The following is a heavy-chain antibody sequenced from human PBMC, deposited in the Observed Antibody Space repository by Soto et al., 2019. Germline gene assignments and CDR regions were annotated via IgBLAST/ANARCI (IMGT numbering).Heavy chain of an antibody. CDR1: DGSISTSSNL. Sequence: SEALSVTCAISDGSISTSSNLWTWVRQSPGKGLEWIGDIFYTGSTNFNPSLRGRVSISVDKSENQFSLKLTSVTAADTAVYFCASLGNTITSFDSWGQGTMVTVSS. V-gene: IGHV4-4*02. CDR3: ASLGNTITSFDS. D-gene: IGHD4-4*01. CDR2: IFYTGST. J-gene: IGHJ4*02.